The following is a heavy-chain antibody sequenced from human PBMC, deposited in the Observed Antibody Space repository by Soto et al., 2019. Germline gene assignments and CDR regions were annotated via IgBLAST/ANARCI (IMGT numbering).Heavy chain of an antibody. D-gene: IGHD6-19*01. CDR1: GYTCNNYA. CDR3: AGGASDYYYCCGMAV. CDR2: ISAYNGNR. V-gene: IGHV1-18*01. Sequence: QDQLVQSGAEVKKPGASVKVSCKASGYTCNNYAISWVRQSPGQGLVWMGWISAYNGNRNYAQKFQGRVSMTTETSTSRAYMEVRSVRSDDTAVDYCAGGASDYYYCCGMAVWGHGTAVTVTS. J-gene: IGHJ6*02.